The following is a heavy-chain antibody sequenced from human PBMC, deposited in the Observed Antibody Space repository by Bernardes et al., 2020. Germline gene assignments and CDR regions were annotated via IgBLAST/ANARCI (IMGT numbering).Heavy chain of an antibody. D-gene: IGHD3-10*01. CDR1: GFSLSTSGMR. Sequence: SGHTLLKPTQTLTLTCTFSGFSLSTSGMRVSWIRQPPGKALEWLARIDWDDDKFYSTSLKTRLTISKDTSKNQVVLTMTNMDPVDTATYYCARAIYGSGSFDAFDIWGQGTMVTVSS. CDR3: ARAIYGSGSFDAFDI. J-gene: IGHJ3*02. V-gene: IGHV2-70*04. CDR2: IDWDDDK.